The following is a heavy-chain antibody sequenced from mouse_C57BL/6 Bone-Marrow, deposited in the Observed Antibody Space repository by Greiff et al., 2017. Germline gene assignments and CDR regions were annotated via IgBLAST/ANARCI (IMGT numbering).Heavy chain of an antibody. CDR1: GFTFSSYA. V-gene: IGHV5-4*01. CDR3: ARDGGYDYLYAMDY. Sequence: EVQLQESGGGLVKPGGSLKLSCAASGFTFSSYAMSWVRQTPEKRLEWVATISDGGSYTYYPDNVKGRFTISRDNAKNNLYLQMSHLKSEDTAMYYCARDGGYDYLYAMDYWGQGTSVTVSS. D-gene: IGHD2-4*01. CDR2: ISDGGSYT. J-gene: IGHJ4*01.